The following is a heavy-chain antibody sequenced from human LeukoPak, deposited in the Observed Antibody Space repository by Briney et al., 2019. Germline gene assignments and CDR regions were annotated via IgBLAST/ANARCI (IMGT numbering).Heavy chain of an antibody. CDR1: GFTFSSYS. V-gene: IGHV3-21*01. Sequence: GGALRLSCAASGFTFSSYSMNWVRQAPGKGREWVSSISSSSSYIYYADSLKGRFTISRDNAKNSLYLQTNSLRAEDTAVYYCARDYYGSEWGQGTLVTVSS. CDR3: ARDYYGSE. D-gene: IGHD3-10*01. CDR2: ISSSSSYI. J-gene: IGHJ4*02.